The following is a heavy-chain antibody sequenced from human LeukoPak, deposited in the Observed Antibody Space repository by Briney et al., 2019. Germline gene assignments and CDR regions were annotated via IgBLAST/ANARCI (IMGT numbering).Heavy chain of an antibody. Sequence: PSETLSLTCAVYGGSFSGYYWSWIRQPPGKGLEWIGEINHSGSTNYNPSLKSRVTISVDTSKNQFSLKLSSVTAADTAVYYCARGRLYGYYYYYYMDVWGKGTTVTVSS. D-gene: IGHD3-16*02. J-gene: IGHJ6*03. CDR2: INHSGST. CDR1: GGSFSGYY. V-gene: IGHV4-34*01. CDR3: ARGRLYGYYYYYYMDV.